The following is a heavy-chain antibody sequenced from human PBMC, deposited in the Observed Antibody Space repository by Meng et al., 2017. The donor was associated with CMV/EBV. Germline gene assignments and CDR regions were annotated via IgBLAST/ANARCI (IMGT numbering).Heavy chain of an antibody. D-gene: IGHD3-22*01. Sequence: SETLSLTCTVSGGSISSYYWSWIRQPAGKGLEWIGRIYTSGSTNYNPSLKSRVTMSVDTSKNQFSLKLSSVTAADMAVYYCARDLYDSSGYPAYGMDVWGQGTTVTVSS. V-gene: IGHV4-4*07. CDR2: IYTSGST. J-gene: IGHJ6*02. CDR3: ARDLYDSSGYPAYGMDV. CDR1: GGSISSYY.